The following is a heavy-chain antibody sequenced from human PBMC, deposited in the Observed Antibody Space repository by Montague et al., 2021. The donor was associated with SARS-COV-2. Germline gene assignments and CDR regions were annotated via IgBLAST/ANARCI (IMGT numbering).Heavy chain of an antibody. Sequence: SRRLSCAASGFTFSSYSMNWVRQAPGKGLEWVSSISSSSSYIYYADSVKGRFTISRDNAKNSLYLQMNSLRAEDTAVYYCASGKWELLPFDYWGQGTLVTVSS. CDR3: ASGKWELLPFDY. D-gene: IGHD1-26*01. V-gene: IGHV3-21*01. CDR2: ISSSSSYI. J-gene: IGHJ4*02. CDR1: GFTFSSYS.